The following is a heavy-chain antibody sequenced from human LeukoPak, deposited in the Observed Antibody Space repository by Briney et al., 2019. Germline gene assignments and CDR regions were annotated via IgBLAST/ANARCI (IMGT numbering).Heavy chain of an antibody. V-gene: IGHV4-59*01. J-gene: IGHJ4*02. CDR3: AEGAVAGHY. D-gene: IGHD6-19*01. CDR2: IYYSGST. CDR1: GGSISSYY. Sequence: NSSETLSLTCTVSGGSISSYYWIWIRQPPGKGLEWIGYIYYSGSTNYNPSLKSRVTISVDTSKNQFSLKLSSVTAADTAVYYCAEGAVAGHYWGQGTLVTVSS.